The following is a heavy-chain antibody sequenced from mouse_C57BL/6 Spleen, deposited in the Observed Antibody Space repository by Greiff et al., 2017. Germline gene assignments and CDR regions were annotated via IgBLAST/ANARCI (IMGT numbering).Heavy chain of an antibody. CDR1: GYTFTGYW. J-gene: IGHJ3*01. Sequence: QVQLQQPGAELVKPGASVKLSCKASGYTFTGYWMHWVKQRPGQGLEWIGMIHPNSGSTNYNEKFKSKATLTVDKSSSTAYMQLSSLTSEDSAVYYCARGTYSNYGGAYWGQGTLVTVSA. V-gene: IGHV1-64*01. CDR2: IHPNSGST. CDR3: ARGTYSNYGGAY. D-gene: IGHD2-5*01.